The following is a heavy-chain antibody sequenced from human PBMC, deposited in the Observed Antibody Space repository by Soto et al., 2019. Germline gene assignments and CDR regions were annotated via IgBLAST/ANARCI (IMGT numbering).Heavy chain of an antibody. J-gene: IGHJ5*02. V-gene: IGHV4-39*01. Sequence: PSETLSLTCTVSGGSISSSSYYWGWIRQPPGKGLEWIGSIYYSGSTYYNPSLKSRVTISVDTSKNQFSLKLSSVTAADTAVYYCAATAMVVGWFDPWGQGTLVTVSS. CDR3: AATAMVVGWFDP. D-gene: IGHD5-18*01. CDR2: IYYSGST. CDR1: GGSISSSSYY.